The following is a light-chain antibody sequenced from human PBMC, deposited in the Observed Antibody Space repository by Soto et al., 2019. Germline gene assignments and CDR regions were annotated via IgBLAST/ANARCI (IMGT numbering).Light chain of an antibody. CDR1: QSIGIW. V-gene: IGKV1-5*03. CDR2: TAS. Sequence: IQMTQSPSTLSASVGDRVAITCRASQSIGIWLAWYQQKPGKAPRFLIYTASTLESGVPSRFSGSGSGTQFTLTISSLQPDDFATYCCQQYKDYSWTFGQGTKVEFK. CDR3: QQYKDYSWT. J-gene: IGKJ1*01.